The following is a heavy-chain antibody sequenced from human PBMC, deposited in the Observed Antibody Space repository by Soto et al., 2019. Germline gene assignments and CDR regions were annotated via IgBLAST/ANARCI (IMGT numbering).Heavy chain of an antibody. J-gene: IGHJ6*02. Sequence: QVQLVQSGAEVKKPGASVKVSCKASGYTFTSYAMHWVRQAPGQRLEWMGWINAGNGNTKYSQKFQGRGTITRDTSARTACMELSSLRSEDTAVYYCAREPIPMIVVVSYGYYGMDGWGHGTTVTVS. D-gene: IGHD3-22*01. CDR1: GYTFTSYA. V-gene: IGHV1-3*01. CDR2: INAGNGNT. CDR3: AREPIPMIVVVSYGYYGMDG.